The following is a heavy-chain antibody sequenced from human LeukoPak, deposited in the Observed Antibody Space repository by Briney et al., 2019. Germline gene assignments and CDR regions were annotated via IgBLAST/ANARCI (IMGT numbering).Heavy chain of an antibody. J-gene: IGHJ4*02. D-gene: IGHD3-10*01. CDR1: EFSLGAYA. Sequence: PGGSLRLSCAASEFSLGAYAMNWVRQAPGKGLEWVSYISASSGATYYAESVKGRFTISRDNGQNSLYLQMNSLRAGDTAVYYCTRGVGRRGGTFDYWGQGTLVTVSS. CDR2: ISASSGAT. CDR3: TRGVGRRGGTFDY. V-gene: IGHV3-48*01.